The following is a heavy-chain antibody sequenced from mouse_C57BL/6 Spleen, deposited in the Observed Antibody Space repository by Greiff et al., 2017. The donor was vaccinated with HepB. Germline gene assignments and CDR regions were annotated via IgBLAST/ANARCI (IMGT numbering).Heavy chain of an antibody. CDR1: GFTFSSYG. D-gene: IGHD6-1*01. V-gene: IGHV5-6*01. J-gene: IGHJ2*01. CDR2: ISSGGSYT. Sequence: EVQLQESGGDLVKPGGSLKLSCAASGFTFSSYGMSWVRQTPDKRLEWVATISSGGSYTYYPDSVKGRFTISRDNAKNTRYLQMSRLKSEDTAMYYCARRSNYFDYWGQGTTLTVSS. CDR3: ARRSNYFDY.